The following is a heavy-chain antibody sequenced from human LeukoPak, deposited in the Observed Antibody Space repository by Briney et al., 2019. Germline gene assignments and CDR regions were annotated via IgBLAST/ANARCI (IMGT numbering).Heavy chain of an antibody. V-gene: IGHV3-7*04. CDR3: ARGPSYYDFWSGYSLDY. D-gene: IGHD3-3*01. Sequence: PGGSLRLSCAASGFTFSSYGMSWVRQAPGKGLEWVANIKQDGSEKYYVDSVKGRFTISRDNAKNSLYLQMNSLRAEDTAVYYCARGPSYYDFWSGYSLDYWGQGTLVTVSS. CDR2: IKQDGSEK. CDR1: GFTFSSYG. J-gene: IGHJ4*02.